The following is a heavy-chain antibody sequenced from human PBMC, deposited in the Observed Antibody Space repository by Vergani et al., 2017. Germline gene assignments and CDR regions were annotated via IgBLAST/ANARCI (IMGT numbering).Heavy chain of an antibody. CDR1: GGTFSSYT. CDR2: IIPILGIA. Sequence: QVQLVQSGAEVKKPGSSVKVSCKASGGTFSSYTISWVRQAPGQGLEWMGRIIPILGIANYAQKFQGRVTITADKSTSTAYMELSSLRSKDTAVYYCARACARFGSGYYTGIDYYDGMDVWGQGTTVTVSS. V-gene: IGHV1-69*02. D-gene: IGHD3-3*01. CDR3: ARACARFGSGYYTGIDYYDGMDV. J-gene: IGHJ6*02.